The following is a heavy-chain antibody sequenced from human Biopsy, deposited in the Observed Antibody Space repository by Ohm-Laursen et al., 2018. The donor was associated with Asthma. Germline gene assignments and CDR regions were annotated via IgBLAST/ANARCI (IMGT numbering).Heavy chain of an antibody. V-gene: IGHV4-59*01. Sequence: GTLSLTCIVSGGSINNFYWSWIRQPPGKGLESIGHVYYSGSTNYNPSLKSRVTISIDASKNQFSLKLTPVTAADTAVYYCARGVDRVTGLLDHFDSWGQGTLVTVSS. CDR2: VYYSGST. J-gene: IGHJ4*02. CDR1: GGSINNFY. CDR3: ARGVDRVTGLLDHFDS. D-gene: IGHD2-21*02.